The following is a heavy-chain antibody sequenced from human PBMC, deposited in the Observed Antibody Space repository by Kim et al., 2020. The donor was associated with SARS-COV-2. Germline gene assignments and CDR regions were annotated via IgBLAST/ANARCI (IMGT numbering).Heavy chain of an antibody. D-gene: IGHD4-17*01. CDR3: ARAFYGGTYYYYYAMDV. Sequence: GGSLRLSCAASGFTFSSYDMHWVRQATGKGLEWVSAIGTAGDTYYPGSVKGRFTISRENAKNSLYLQMNSLRAGDTAVYYCARAFYGGTYYYYYAMDVWGQGTTVTVSS. CDR1: GFTFSSYD. CDR2: IGTAGDT. J-gene: IGHJ6*02. V-gene: IGHV3-13*04.